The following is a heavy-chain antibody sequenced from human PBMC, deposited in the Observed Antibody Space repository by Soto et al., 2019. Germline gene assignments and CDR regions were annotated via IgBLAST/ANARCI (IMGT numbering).Heavy chain of an antibody. V-gene: IGHV3-23*01. J-gene: IGHJ4*02. D-gene: IGHD3-16*01. CDR2: ISGDSGAI. Sequence: EVQLLESGGGLVQPGGSLRLSCAASGFTFRTSSMSWVRQAPGKGLERVSAISGDSGAIYYADSVKGRFTISRDNSSDTLYLQMNSLRAEDTALYFCARGGRFTFGFDYWGQGTLISVSS. CDR3: ARGGRFTFGFDY. CDR1: GFTFRTSS.